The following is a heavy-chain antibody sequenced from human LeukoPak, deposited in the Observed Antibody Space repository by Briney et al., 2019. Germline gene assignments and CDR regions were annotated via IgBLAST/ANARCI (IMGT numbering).Heavy chain of an antibody. D-gene: IGHD1-26*01. CDR2: ISWNSGSI. Sequence: PGRSLRLSCAASGFTFDDYAMHWVRQAPGKGLEWVSGISWNSGSIGYADSVKGRFTISRDNAKNSLYLQMNSLRAEDMALYYCAKGGSYYESSYLDYWGQGTLVTVSS. CDR3: AKGGSYYESSYLDY. V-gene: IGHV3-9*03. J-gene: IGHJ4*02. CDR1: GFTFDDYA.